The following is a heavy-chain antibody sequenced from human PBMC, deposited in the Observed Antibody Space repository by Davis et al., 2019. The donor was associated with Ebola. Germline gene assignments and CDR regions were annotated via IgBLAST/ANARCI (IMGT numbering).Heavy chain of an antibody. CDR2: IKQDGSEK. J-gene: IGHJ4*02. Sequence: GESLKISCAASGFTFSSYWMSWVRQAPGKGLEWVANIKQDGSEKYYVDSVKGRFTISRDNAKNSLYLQMNSLRAEDTAVYYCARDRRYYDFWSGYYYFDYWGQGTLVTVSS. CDR3: ARDRRYYDFWSGYYYFDY. D-gene: IGHD3-3*01. CDR1: GFTFSSYW. V-gene: IGHV3-7*01.